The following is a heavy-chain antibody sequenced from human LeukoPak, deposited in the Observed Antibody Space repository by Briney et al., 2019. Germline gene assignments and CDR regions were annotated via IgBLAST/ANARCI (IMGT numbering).Heavy chain of an antibody. Sequence: SVKVSCKASGYTFTCYYMHLVRQAPGQGLDWMGRIIPIFGTANYAQKFQGRVTITTDESTSTAYMELSSLRSEDTAVYYCARGITGDNWFDPWGQGTLVTVSS. CDR1: GYTFTCYY. J-gene: IGHJ5*02. V-gene: IGHV1-69*05. CDR2: IIPIFGTA. D-gene: IGHD1-20*01. CDR3: ARGITGDNWFDP.